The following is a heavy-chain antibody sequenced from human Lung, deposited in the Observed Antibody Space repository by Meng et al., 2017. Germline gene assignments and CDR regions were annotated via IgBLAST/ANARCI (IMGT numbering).Heavy chain of an antibody. J-gene: IGHJ4*02. D-gene: IGHD4-11*01. V-gene: IGHV4-34*01. CDR2: INHSGST. CDR1: VGSFSDYY. CDR3: ARGPTTMAHDFDY. Sequence: QVQLQQVGAGLLRPSDTLSLTCVVSVGSFSDYYWSWIRQPPGKGLEWIGEINHSGSTNYNPSLESRATISVDTSQNNLSLKLSSVTAADSAVYYCARGPTTMAHDFDYWGQGTLVTVSS.